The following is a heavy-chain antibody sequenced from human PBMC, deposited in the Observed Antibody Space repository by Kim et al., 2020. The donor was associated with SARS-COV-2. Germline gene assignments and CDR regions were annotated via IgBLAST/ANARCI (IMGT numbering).Heavy chain of an antibody. CDR3: AKDGEVGTHYFAS. V-gene: IGHV3-23*01. D-gene: IGHD1-26*01. Sequence: YADRVKSRFTISKNNSKNARYLQMNSLRAEGTALYYCAKDGEVGTHYFASWGQGTLVTVST. J-gene: IGHJ4*02.